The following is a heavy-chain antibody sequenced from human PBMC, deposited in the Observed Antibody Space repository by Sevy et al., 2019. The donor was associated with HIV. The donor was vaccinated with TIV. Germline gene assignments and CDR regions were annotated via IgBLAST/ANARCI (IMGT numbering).Heavy chain of an antibody. Sequence: SETLSLTCAASGGSITSLYWNWVRQPPGKGLEWVARIYDNGHINYNASLKSRVTLSPDTSKNQFSLRLSSVTAADTAMYYCASEKAWRRGYSWGQGTLVTVSS. CDR3: ASEKAWRRGYS. V-gene: IGHV4-59*11. D-gene: IGHD3-3*01. CDR1: GGSITSLY. J-gene: IGHJ4*02. CDR2: IYDNGHI.